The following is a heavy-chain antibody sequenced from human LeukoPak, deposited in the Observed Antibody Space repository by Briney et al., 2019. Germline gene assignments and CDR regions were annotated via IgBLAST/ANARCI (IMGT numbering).Heavy chain of an antibody. Sequence: SETLSLTCAVYGGSFSGYYWSWIRQPPGKGLEWIGEINHSGSTNYNPSLKSRVTISVDTSKNQFSLKLSSATAADTAVYYCSWSGFSGSYYSSSWAFDIWGQGTMVTVSS. D-gene: IGHD1-26*01. V-gene: IGHV4-34*01. CDR1: GGSFSGYY. CDR2: INHSGST. CDR3: SWSGFSGSYYSSSWAFDI. J-gene: IGHJ3*02.